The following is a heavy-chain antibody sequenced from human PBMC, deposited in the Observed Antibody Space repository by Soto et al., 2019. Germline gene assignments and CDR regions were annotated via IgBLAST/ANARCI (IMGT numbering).Heavy chain of an antibody. D-gene: IGHD5-12*01. J-gene: IGHJ6*02. V-gene: IGHV3-30-3*01. Sequence: GGSLIASCAASGLTFSSYSMHWVCPATGKGLEWVAVISYDGSNKYYADSVKGRFTISRDNSKNTLYLQMNSLRAEDTAVYYCARDYYHFNSGYGFSMDVWGQGTTVTVSS. CDR3: ARDYYHFNSGYGFSMDV. CDR1: GLTFSSYS. CDR2: ISYDGSNK.